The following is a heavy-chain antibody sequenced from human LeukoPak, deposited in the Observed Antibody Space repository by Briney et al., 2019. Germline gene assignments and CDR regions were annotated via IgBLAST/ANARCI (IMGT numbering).Heavy chain of an antibody. CDR3: ARVGDSSGYYLGWFDP. CDR2: INPSGGST. V-gene: IGHV1-46*01. Sequence: ASVKVSCKASGYTFTSYYMHWVRQAPGQGLEWMGIINPSGGSTSYAQKFQGRVTMTTDTSTSTAYMELRSLRSDDTAVYYCARVGDSSGYYLGWFDPWGQGTLVTVSS. J-gene: IGHJ5*02. CDR1: GYTFTSYY. D-gene: IGHD3-22*01.